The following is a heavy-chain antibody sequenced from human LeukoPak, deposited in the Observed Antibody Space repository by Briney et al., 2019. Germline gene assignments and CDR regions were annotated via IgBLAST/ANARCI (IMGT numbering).Heavy chain of an antibody. V-gene: IGHV3-30-3*01. CDR2: ISYDGSNK. J-gene: IGHJ4*02. CDR1: GFTFSSYA. Sequence: GGSLRLSCAASGFTFSSYAMHWVRQAPGKGLEWVAVISYDGSNKYYADSVKGRFTISRDNSKNTLYLQMNSLRAEDTAVYYCARGPRLYGSGSYTDYWGQGTLVTVSS. D-gene: IGHD3-10*01. CDR3: ARGPRLYGSGSYTDY.